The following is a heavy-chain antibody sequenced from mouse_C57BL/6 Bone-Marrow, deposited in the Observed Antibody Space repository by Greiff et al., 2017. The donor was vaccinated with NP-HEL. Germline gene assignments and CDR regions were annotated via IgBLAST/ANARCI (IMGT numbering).Heavy chain of an antibody. J-gene: IGHJ3*01. Sequence: VQLQQSGAELVRPGASVKLSCTASGFNIKDDYMHWVKQRPEQGLEWIGWIDPENGDTEYASKFQGKATITADTSSNTAYLQLSSLTSEDTAVYYGTTNGVAWFSYWGQGTLVTVSA. CDR3: TTNGVAWFSY. V-gene: IGHV14-4*01. CDR1: GFNIKDDY. D-gene: IGHD1-1*02. CDR2: IDPENGDT.